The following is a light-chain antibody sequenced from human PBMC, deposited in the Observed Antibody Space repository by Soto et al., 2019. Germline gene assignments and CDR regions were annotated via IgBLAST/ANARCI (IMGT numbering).Light chain of an antibody. Sequence: SSSNIGAGYDVHWYQQLPGTAPKLLIHGNSNRPSGVPDRFSGSKSGTAASLALTGLQAEDEADYYCQSYDSSLSGYVFGTGTKVTVL. CDR3: QSYDSSLSGYV. J-gene: IGLJ1*01. CDR1: SSNIGAGYD. CDR2: GNS. V-gene: IGLV1-40*01.